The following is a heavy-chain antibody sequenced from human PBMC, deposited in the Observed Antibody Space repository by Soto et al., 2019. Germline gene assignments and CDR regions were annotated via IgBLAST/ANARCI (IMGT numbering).Heavy chain of an antibody. CDR3: ARLRIAVAEYAFDI. V-gene: IGHV4-39*01. Sequence: QLQLQESGPGLVKPSETLSLTCTVSGGSISSSSYYWGWIRQPPGKGLGWIGSIYYSGSTYYNPSLKSRVTISVDTSKNQFSLKLSSVTAADTAVYYCARLRIAVAEYAFDIWGQGTMVTVSS. CDR1: GGSISSSSYY. D-gene: IGHD6-19*01. J-gene: IGHJ3*02. CDR2: IYYSGST.